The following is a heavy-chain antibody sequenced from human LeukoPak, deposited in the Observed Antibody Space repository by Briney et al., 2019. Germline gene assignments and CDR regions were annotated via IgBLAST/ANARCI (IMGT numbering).Heavy chain of an antibody. CDR1: EFSVGSNY. CDR3: ARARPGGYNWFDP. D-gene: IGHD3-16*01. CDR2: INSDGSST. V-gene: IGHV3-74*01. J-gene: IGHJ5*02. Sequence: PGGSLRLSCAASEFSVGSNYMTWVRQAPGKGLVWVPRINSDGSSTSYADSVKGRFTISRDNAKNTLYLQMNSLRAEDTAVYYCARARPGGYNWFDPWGQGTLVTVSS.